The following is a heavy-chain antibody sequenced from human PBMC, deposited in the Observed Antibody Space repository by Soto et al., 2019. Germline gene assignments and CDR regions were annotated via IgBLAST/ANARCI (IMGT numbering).Heavy chain of an antibody. CDR3: ARESEDLTSNFDY. CDR2: ISSTTNYI. J-gene: IGHJ4*02. Sequence: GGSLRLSCAASGFTFTGYSMNWVRQSPGKGLEWVSSISSTTNYIYYGDSMKGRFTISRDNAKNSLYLEMNSLRAEDTAVYYCARESEDLTSNFDYWGQGTLVTVSS. CDR1: GFTFTGYS. V-gene: IGHV3-21*06.